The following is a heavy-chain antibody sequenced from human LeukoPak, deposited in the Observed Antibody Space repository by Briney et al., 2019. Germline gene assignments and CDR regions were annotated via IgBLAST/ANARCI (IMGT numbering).Heavy chain of an antibody. CDR3: ATRLPTDY. J-gene: IGHJ4*02. V-gene: IGHV4-34*08. CDR2: IDHSGST. CDR1: GFTVSNNY. D-gene: IGHD5-12*01. Sequence: GSLRLSCAASGFTVSNNYMSWVRQAPGKGLEWIGEIDHSGSTNYNPSLKSRVTISVDTSKKQFSLKLSSVTAADTAVYYCATRLPTDYWGQGTLVTVSS.